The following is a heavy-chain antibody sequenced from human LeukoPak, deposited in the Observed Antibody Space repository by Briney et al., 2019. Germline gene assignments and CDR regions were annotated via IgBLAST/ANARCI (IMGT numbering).Heavy chain of an antibody. D-gene: IGHD1-26*01. CDR2: ISYDGRNK. J-gene: IGHJ5*02. Sequence: PGGSLRLSCAASGFTFSSYAMSWVRQAPGKGLEWVALISYDGRNKYYADSVKGRFTISRDNSKNTLYLQMNSLTAEDTAVYCCAKDRGGNYYSDRFDPWGQGTLVTVSS. V-gene: IGHV3-30*18. CDR3: AKDRGGNYYSDRFDP. CDR1: GFTFSSYA.